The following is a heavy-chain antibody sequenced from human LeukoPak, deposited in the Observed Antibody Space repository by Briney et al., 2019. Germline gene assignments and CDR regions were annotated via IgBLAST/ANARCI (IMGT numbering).Heavy chain of an antibody. CDR2: ISYDGTNN. D-gene: IGHD3-3*01. V-gene: IGHV3-30*18. CDR3: AKENDFVY. Sequence: GGSLRLSCAASGFTFSNYDMHWVRQAPGKGLEWVAVISYDGTNNYYADSVKGRFTISRDNSKSTLYLQMNSLRAEDTAVYYCAKENDFVYWGQGTLVTVSS. CDR1: GFTFSNYD. J-gene: IGHJ4*02.